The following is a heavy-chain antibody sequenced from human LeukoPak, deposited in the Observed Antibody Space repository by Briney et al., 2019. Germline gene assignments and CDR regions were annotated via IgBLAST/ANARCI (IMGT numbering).Heavy chain of an antibody. CDR1: GLTVSSDF. CDR3: ARAPVIVVRGVKVPYGMNV. J-gene: IGHJ6*02. D-gene: IGHD3-10*01. V-gene: IGHV3-53*01. CDR2: IYTGDST. Sequence: GGSLRLSCAASGLTVSSDFMNWVRQAPGKGLEWVSVIYTGDSTYYADSVKGRFTISRDNSKNTLYLQMNSLRAEDTAVYYCARAPVIVVRGVKVPYGMNVWGQRTTVTVSS.